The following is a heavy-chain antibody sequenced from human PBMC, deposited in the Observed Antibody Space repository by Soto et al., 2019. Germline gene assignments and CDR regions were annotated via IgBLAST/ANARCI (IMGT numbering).Heavy chain of an antibody. CDR3: AKVGSYSSGWYMGDYYYGMDV. CDR1: GFTFSSYG. J-gene: IGHJ6*02. Sequence: QVQLVESGGGVVQPGRSLRLSCAASGFTFSSYGMHWVRQAPGKGLEWVAVISYDGSNKYYADSVKGRFTISRDNSKNTLNLKXNSLRAEDTAVYYCAKVGSYSSGWYMGDYYYGMDVWGQGTTVTVSS. V-gene: IGHV3-30*18. CDR2: ISYDGSNK. D-gene: IGHD6-19*01.